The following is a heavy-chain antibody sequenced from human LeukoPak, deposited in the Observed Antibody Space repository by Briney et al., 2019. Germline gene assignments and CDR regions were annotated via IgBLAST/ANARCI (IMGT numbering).Heavy chain of an antibody. CDR1: GGSISSGDFY. J-gene: IGHJ6*02. D-gene: IGHD1-26*01. CDR2: IYYSGST. V-gene: IGHV4-30-4*01. Sequence: SSQTLSLTCTVSGGSISSGDFYWSWIRQPPGKGLEWIGYIYYSGSTYYNPSLKSRVTISVDTSKNQFSLKLSSVTAADTAVYYCAGVGADNGMDVWGQGTTVTVSS. CDR3: AGVGADNGMDV.